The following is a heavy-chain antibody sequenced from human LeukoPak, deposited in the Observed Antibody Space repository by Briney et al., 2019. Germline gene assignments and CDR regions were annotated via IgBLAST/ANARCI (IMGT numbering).Heavy chain of an antibody. CDR2: IIPIFGTA. D-gene: IGHD6-6*01. CDR3: ASTSIAALNNWFDP. Sequence: GASVKVSCKASGGTFSSYAISWVRQAPGQGLEWMGGIIPIFGTANYAQKFQGRVTITADESTSTAYMELGSLRSEDTAVYYCASTSIAALNNWFDPWGQGTLVTVSS. J-gene: IGHJ5*02. CDR1: GGTFSSYA. V-gene: IGHV1-69*13.